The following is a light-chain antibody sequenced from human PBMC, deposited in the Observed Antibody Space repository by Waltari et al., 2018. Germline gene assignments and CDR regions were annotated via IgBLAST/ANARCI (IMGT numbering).Light chain of an antibody. Sequence: QSALTQPASVSGSPGQAIIISCTGTGSDVGGYDYVSWYQQYPGKAPRLIIYDVYNRPSGVSIRFSGSKSDNTASLTISGLQAEDESVYYCSSYTSSGVVFGGGTKLTVL. CDR1: GSDVGGYDY. J-gene: IGLJ2*01. V-gene: IGLV2-14*01. CDR3: SSYTSSGVV. CDR2: DVY.